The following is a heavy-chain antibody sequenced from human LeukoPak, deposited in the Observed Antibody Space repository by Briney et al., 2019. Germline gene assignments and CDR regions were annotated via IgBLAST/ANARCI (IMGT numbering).Heavy chain of an antibody. CDR3: ARGETSDTRHLDY. V-gene: IGHV3-48*03. CDR2: ISDSGRTI. J-gene: IGHJ4*02. Sequence: PGGSLRLSCAASGFTFSSYEMNWVRQAPGKGLEWVSYISDSGRTIYYADSVKGRFTISRDNAKNSLYLQMNSLRAEDTAVYYCARGETSDTRHLDYWGQGTLVTVSS. CDR1: GFTFSSYE. D-gene: IGHD1-1*01.